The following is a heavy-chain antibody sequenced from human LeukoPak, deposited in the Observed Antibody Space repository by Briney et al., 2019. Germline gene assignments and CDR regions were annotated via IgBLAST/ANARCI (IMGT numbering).Heavy chain of an antibody. J-gene: IGHJ4*02. V-gene: IGHV3-53*01. CDR2: IHTSGDT. Sequence: GGSLRLSCAASGLTGSHNYVSWVRQAPGKGLEWVSAIHTSGDTCYADSVKGRFTISRDTSKNTLYLQINSLRVEDTAVYYCIVFGDSNQWGQGTLVTVSS. D-gene: IGHD4-17*01. CDR1: GLTGSHNY. CDR3: IVFGDSNQ.